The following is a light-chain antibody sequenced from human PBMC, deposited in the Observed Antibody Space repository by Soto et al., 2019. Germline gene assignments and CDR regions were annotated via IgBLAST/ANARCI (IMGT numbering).Light chain of an antibody. CDR3: QQYNSYST. CDR1: QSISSW. CDR2: DAS. Sequence: DIHMTHSASTLSASVGDRVTITCRASQSISSWLAWYQQKPGKAPKLLIYDASSLESGVPSSFSGSGSGTEFTLTIRSLQPDDFATYYCQQYNSYSTFGQGTKVDIK. V-gene: IGKV1-5*01. J-gene: IGKJ1*01.